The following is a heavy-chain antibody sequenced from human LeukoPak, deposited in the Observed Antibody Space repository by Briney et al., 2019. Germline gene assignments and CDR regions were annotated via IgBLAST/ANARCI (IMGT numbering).Heavy chain of an antibody. J-gene: IGHJ4*02. V-gene: IGHV3-9*03. CDR2: ISWNSGSI. CDR3: AKAYGSAAQYYFDY. CDR1: GFTFVDYA. Sequence: GRSLRLSCAASGFTFVDYAMHWVRHAPGKGLEWVSGISWNSGSIGYADSVKGRFTISRDNAKNSLYLQMNSLRAEDMALYYCAKAYGSAAQYYFDYWGQGTLVTVSS. D-gene: IGHD3-10*01.